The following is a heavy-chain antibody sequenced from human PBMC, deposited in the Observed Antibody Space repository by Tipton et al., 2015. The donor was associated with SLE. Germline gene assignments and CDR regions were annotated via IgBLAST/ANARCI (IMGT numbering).Heavy chain of an antibody. CDR2: IWFDGGKK. D-gene: IGHD2-2*01. CDR1: GFSFRTFG. J-gene: IGHJ4*02. V-gene: IGHV3-33*01. CDR3: ARDGAYCSSTSCPGPFYDY. Sequence: SLRLSCAASGFSFRTFGMHWVRQAPGKGLEWLAVIWFDGGKKFYADSVRGRFTISRDNAKNSLYLQMNNLRAEDTAVYYCARDGAYCSSTSCPGPFYDYWGQGTLVTVSS.